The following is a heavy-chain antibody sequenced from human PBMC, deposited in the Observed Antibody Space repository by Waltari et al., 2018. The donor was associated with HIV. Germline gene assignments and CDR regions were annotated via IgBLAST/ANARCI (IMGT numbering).Heavy chain of an antibody. CDR3: VRDDPGYGPIDY. Sequence: DVYLVESGGGVVTTGGSIRLTCEASGFEFRHYSRNWVRQSPMRGLVGVASSRMGNNEKNYLDSVRGRFVISRDNSESSVYLQMDSLREEDTATYFCVRDDPGYGPIDYWGQGTLVTV. CDR1: GFEFRHYS. J-gene: IGHJ4*02. D-gene: IGHD3-10*01. CDR2: SRMGNNEK. V-gene: IGHV3-7*03.